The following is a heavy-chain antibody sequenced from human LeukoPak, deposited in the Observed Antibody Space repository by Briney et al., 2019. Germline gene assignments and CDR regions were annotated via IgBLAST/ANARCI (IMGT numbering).Heavy chain of an antibody. CDR3: ARVAGNCGGDCYRLLY. V-gene: IGHV1-8*01. J-gene: IGHJ4*02. Sequence: ASVKVSCKASGYTFTSYDINWVRQATGQGLEWLGWMNPNSGSTGYAQKFQGRVTMTRNTSISTAYMELSNLRSEDTAVYYCARVAGNCGGDCYRLLYWGQGTLVTVSS. CDR1: GYTFTSYD. CDR2: MNPNSGST. D-gene: IGHD2-21*01.